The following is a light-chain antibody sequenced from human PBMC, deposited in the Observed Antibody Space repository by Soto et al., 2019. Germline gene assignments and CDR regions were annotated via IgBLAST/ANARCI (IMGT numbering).Light chain of an antibody. CDR2: DAA. CDR3: QQSGSSPIS. V-gene: IGKV3-20*01. Sequence: IVLTQSPGTLSLSTGERATLSCWASQSVYSGYLAWYQQKPGQAPRLLIYDAAIRATGIPDRISGSGSGTDFTLTISRLEPEDFAVYYCQQSGSSPISFGQGTRLEIK. J-gene: IGKJ5*01. CDR1: QSVYSGY.